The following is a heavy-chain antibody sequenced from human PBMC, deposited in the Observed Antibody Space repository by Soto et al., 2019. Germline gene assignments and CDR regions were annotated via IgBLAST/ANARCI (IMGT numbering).Heavy chain of an antibody. CDR3: ARALYYDFWSGYYRRRDDAFDI. D-gene: IGHD3-3*01. Sequence: ASVKVSCKASGYTFTSYGISWVRQAPGQGLEWMGWISAYNGNTNYAQKLQGRVTMTTDTSTSTAYMELRSLRSDDTAVYYCARALYYDFWSGYYRRRDDAFDIWSQGTTVTVSS. V-gene: IGHV1-18*01. J-gene: IGHJ3*02. CDR1: GYTFTSYG. CDR2: ISAYNGNT.